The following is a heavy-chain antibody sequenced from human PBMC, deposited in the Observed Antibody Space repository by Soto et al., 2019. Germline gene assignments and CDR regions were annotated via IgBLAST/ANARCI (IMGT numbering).Heavy chain of an antibody. CDR1: GFTFSNYG. D-gene: IGHD7-27*01. J-gene: IGHJ4*02. CDR2: IWYDGSNK. CDR3: ARVGNGSYFDY. Sequence: QVQLVESGGGVVQPGRSLRLSCATSGFTFSNYGMHWVRQAPGKGLGWVAIIWYDGSNKYYADSVKGRVTISRDNSKNTLYLQMNSLRAEDTAVYYCARVGNGSYFDYWGQGTLVTVSS. V-gene: IGHV3-33*01.